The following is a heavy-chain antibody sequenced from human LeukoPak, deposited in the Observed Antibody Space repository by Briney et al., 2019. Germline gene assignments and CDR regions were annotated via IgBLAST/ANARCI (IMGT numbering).Heavy chain of an antibody. J-gene: IGHJ4*03. CDR3: ARQFRGGFGYSYGPFDY. D-gene: IGHD5-18*01. CDR1: GGSISSYY. V-gene: IGHV4-59*08. Sequence: PSETLSLTCTVSGGSISSYYWSWIRQPPGKGLEWIGYIYYSGSTNYNPSLKSRVTISVDTSKNQFSLKLSSVTAADTAVYYCARQFRGGFGYSYGPFDYWGKGTTVTVSS. CDR2: IYYSGST.